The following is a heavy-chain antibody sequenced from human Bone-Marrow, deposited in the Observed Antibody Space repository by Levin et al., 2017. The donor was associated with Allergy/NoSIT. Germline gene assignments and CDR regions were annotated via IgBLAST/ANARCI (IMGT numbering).Heavy chain of an antibody. CDR2: ISNTGNT. Sequence: KASETLSLSCSVSGDSISDFYWSWIRQPPGKGLEWIGCISNTGNTNYNPSLKGRVTISGDTSKNQLSLQVTSVTAADTAVYYCARNYDFWSGYRTPLGFDVWGQGTTVTVSS. CDR3: ARNYDFWSGYRTPLGFDV. CDR1: GDSISDFY. V-gene: IGHV4-4*09. J-gene: IGHJ6*02. D-gene: IGHD3-3*01.